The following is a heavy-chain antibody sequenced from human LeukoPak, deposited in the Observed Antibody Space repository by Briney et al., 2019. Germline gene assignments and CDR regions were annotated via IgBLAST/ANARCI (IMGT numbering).Heavy chain of an antibody. CDR2: ISSDGSST. J-gene: IGHJ5*02. D-gene: IGHD2-2*01. CDR3: AKAVGTTNMGS. Sequence: GGSLRLFCAASGFTFSSYWMHWVRQAPGKGLVWVSRISSDGSSTSYADSVKGRFSTSRDNAKNTLYLQMNSLRAEDTAVYYCAKAVGTTNMGSWGQGALVTVSS. CDR1: GFTFSSYW. V-gene: IGHV3-74*01.